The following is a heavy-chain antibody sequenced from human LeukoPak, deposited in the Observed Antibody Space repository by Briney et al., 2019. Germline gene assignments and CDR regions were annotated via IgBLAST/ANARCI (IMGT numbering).Heavy chain of an antibody. CDR2: ISFDGNNE. CDR1: EFTFSSYA. J-gene: IGHJ6*02. D-gene: IGHD4-17*01. V-gene: IGHV3-30-3*01. Sequence: GGSLRLSCAASEFTFSSYAMHWVRQAPGKGLEWVAAISFDGNNEYYADSVQGRFTISRDNSKNTLYLQMNSLRAEDTAVYYCARGTMVTTDYGMDVWGQGTTVTVSS. CDR3: ARGTMVTTDYGMDV.